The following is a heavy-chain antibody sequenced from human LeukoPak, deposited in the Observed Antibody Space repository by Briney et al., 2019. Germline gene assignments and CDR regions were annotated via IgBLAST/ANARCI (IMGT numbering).Heavy chain of an antibody. V-gene: IGHV3-30*02. CDR1: GFTFTNYG. J-gene: IGHJ6*03. D-gene: IGHD1-1*01. Sequence: GWSLRLSCAASGFTFTNYGMHWVRQAPGTGLEWVAFIRFDGSNEYCADSVKGRFTISRDNSKNTLYLQMNSLRAEDTAVYYCAKDPQLVTSYYYYMDVWGKGTPVTVSS. CDR2: IRFDGSNE. CDR3: AKDPQLVTSYYYYMDV.